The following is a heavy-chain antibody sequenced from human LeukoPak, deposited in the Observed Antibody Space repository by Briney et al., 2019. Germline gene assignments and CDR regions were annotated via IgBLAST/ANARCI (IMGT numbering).Heavy chain of an antibody. D-gene: IGHD6-6*01. J-gene: IGHJ4*02. V-gene: IGHV3-21*01. CDR1: GFTFSSYS. CDR3: ARASYSSSPEALFDY. Sequence: GGSLRLSCAASGFTFSSYSMNWVRQALGKGLEWVSSISSSDTYIYHADSVKGRFTISRDNAKNTLYLQMNSLRAEDTAVYYCARASYSSSPEALFDYWGQGTLVTVSS. CDR2: ISSSDTYI.